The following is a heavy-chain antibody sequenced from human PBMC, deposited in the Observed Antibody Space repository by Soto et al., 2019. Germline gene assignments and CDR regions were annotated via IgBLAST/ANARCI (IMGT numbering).Heavy chain of an antibody. CDR1: GTIFSSYP. D-gene: IGHD3-16*01. V-gene: IGHV1-69*08. Sequence: VQLVQSGAEVKKPGSSVRVSCKASGTIFSSYPISWVRQAPGQGLEWMGRIIPILGETNSAQKFQGRVTLTADKSTNTAYMELNSLRLEDTAVYYCARGLGGRMDDWGQGTTVTVSS. J-gene: IGHJ6*02. CDR3: ARGLGGRMDD. CDR2: IIPILGET.